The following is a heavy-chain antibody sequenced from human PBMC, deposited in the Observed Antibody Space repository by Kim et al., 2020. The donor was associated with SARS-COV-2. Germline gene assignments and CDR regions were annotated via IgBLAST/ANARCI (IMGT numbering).Heavy chain of an antibody. J-gene: IGHJ4*02. CDR2: ISSSGTTI. CDR1: GITFNTYE. Sequence: GGSLRLSCAASGITFNTYEINWVRQAPGKGLEWISYISSSGTTIYYADSVRGRFTISRDNAKNSLFLQMSSLSAEDTAVYYCARERGGYDYWGKGTLVT. CDR3: ARERGGYDY. V-gene: IGHV3-48*03. D-gene: IGHD1-26*01.